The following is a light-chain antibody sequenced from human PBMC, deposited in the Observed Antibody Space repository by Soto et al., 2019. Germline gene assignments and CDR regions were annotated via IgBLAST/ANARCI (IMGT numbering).Light chain of an antibody. CDR3: QQYNSYSPRT. CDR1: QSISSW. V-gene: IGKV1-5*01. Sequence: DIQMTQSPSTLPASVGDRVTITCRASQSISSWLAWYQQKPGKAPQLPIYDDSSLESGVPSRFSGSGSGTDFTLTISSLQPDDVPTYDCQQYNSYSPRTFGQGTKVEIK. J-gene: IGKJ1*01. CDR2: DDS.